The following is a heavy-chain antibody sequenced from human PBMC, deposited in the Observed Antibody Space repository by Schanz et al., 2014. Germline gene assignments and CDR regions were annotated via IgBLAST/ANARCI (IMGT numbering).Heavy chain of an antibody. CDR3: ARGGSGSHYRLDY. V-gene: IGHV3-48*01. D-gene: IGHD1-26*01. CDR1: GFGFSSYS. J-gene: IGHJ4*02. Sequence: EVELVESGGGLVQPGGSLRLSCAASGFGFSSYSMNWVRQAPGKGLEWVSYISGSSRTIYYADSMKGRFTVSRDNAENALYLQMNSLRAEDTGLYFCARGGSGSHYRLDYWGQGTLVTVSS. CDR2: ISGSSRTI.